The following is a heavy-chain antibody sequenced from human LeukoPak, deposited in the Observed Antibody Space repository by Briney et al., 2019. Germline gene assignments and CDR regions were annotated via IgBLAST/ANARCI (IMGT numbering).Heavy chain of an antibody. Sequence: SETLSLTCTVSGGSISSYYWSWIRQPAGKGLEWIGRIYTSGSTNYSPSLKSRVTMSVDTSENQFSLRLTSVTAADTAVYYCARNWGSGGSYLFDYWGQGILVTVSS. J-gene: IGHJ4*02. D-gene: IGHD6-19*01. CDR1: GGSISSYY. CDR3: ARNWGSGGSYLFDY. CDR2: IYTSGST. V-gene: IGHV4-4*07.